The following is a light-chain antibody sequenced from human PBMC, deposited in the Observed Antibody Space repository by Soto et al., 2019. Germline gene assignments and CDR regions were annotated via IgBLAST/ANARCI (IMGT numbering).Light chain of an antibody. Sequence: VLTQSPATLSLSPGERATLSCRASQSIHTSLAWYHQKPVQPPRLVVYDAYNRPTGIPARFSGSGSGTDFTLTISRLEPEDFAVYCCQQYGSSPPWTFGQGTKVDIK. CDR3: QQYGSSPPWT. CDR1: QSIHTS. CDR2: DAY. J-gene: IGKJ1*01. V-gene: IGKV3-20*01.